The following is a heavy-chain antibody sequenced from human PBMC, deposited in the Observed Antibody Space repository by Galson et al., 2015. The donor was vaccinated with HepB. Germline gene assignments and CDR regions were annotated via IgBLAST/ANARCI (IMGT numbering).Heavy chain of an antibody. CDR1: GFTFSSYA. CDR2: ISGSGGST. V-gene: IGHV3-23*01. CDR3: AKAPHHVGYCSSTSCSHFDY. J-gene: IGHJ4*02. D-gene: IGHD2-2*01. Sequence: SLRLSCAASGFTFSSYAMSWVRQAPGKGLEWVSAISGSGGSTYYADSVKGRFTISRDNSKNTLYLQMNSLRAEDTAVYYCAKAPHHVGYCSSTSCSHFDYWGQGTLVTVSS.